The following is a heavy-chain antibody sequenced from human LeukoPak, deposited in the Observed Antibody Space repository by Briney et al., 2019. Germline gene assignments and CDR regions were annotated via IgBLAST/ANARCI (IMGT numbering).Heavy chain of an antibody. J-gene: IGHJ4*02. CDR1: GFTFNTYG. CDR2: INWNGGRT. D-gene: IGHD3-22*01. CDR3: ARNFGGGDSSGPYY. V-gene: IGHV3-20*04. Sequence: PGGSLRLSCAASGFTFNTYGMSWVRQAPGKGLEWVSGINWNGGRTGYADSMKGRFIISRDNAKNSLYLQVNSLRAEDTALYYCARNFGGGDSSGPYYWGQGTLVTVSS.